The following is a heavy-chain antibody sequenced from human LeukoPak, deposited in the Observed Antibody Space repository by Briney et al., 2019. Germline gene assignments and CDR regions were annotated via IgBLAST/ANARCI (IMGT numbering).Heavy chain of an antibody. CDR1: GFTFSSYS. CDR2: ISSSSSYI. Sequence: GGSLRLSCAASGFTFSSYSMNWIRQAPGKGLEWVSSISSSSSYIYYADSVKGRFTISRDNAKNSLYLQMNSLRAEDTAVYYCARDTGGSSSSGKVYWGQGTLVTVSS. J-gene: IGHJ4*02. V-gene: IGHV3-21*01. D-gene: IGHD6-6*01. CDR3: ARDTGGSSSSGKVY.